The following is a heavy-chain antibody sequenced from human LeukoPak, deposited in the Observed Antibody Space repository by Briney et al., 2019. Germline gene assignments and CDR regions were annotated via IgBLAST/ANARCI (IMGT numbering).Heavy chain of an antibody. D-gene: IGHD5-12*01. V-gene: IGHV3-23*01. CDR3: AKTYSGYDYADY. J-gene: IGHJ4*02. CDR1: GFTFSSYA. Sequence: PGESLRLSCAASGFTFSSYAMSWVRQAPGKGLEWVSAISGSGGTIYYADSVKGRFTISRDNSKNTLYLQMNSLRAEDTAVYYCAKTYSGYDYADYWGQGTLVTVSS. CDR2: ISGSGGTI.